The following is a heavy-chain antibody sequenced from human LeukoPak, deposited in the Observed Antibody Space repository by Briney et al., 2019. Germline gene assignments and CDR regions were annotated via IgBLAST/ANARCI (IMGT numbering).Heavy chain of an antibody. D-gene: IGHD6-19*01. Sequence: GGSLRLSCAASGFTFSSYAMSWVRQAPGKGLEWISAISGSGGSTYYADSVKGRFTISRDNSKNTLYLQMNSLRAEDTAVYYCAKAFQWLVPDYYYGMDVWGQGTTVTVSS. J-gene: IGHJ6*02. CDR3: AKAFQWLVPDYYYGMDV. V-gene: IGHV3-23*01. CDR2: ISGSGGST. CDR1: GFTFSSYA.